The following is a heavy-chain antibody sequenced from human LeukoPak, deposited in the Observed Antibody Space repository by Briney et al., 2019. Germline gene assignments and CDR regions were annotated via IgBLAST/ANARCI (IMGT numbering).Heavy chain of an antibody. CDR2: ISSSSSHI. V-gene: IGHV3-21*01. CDR1: GSTFSTHS. CDR3: ARDFRTQLDGYSPPYHFDY. Sequence: GGSLRLSCAAFGSTFSTHSMSWVRQAPGKRLEWVSSISSSSSHIYYADSMKGRFTVSRDNAKNSLFLQMNSLRAEDTAVYYCARDFRTQLDGYSPPYHFDYWGQGALVTVSS. D-gene: IGHD5-24*01. J-gene: IGHJ4*02.